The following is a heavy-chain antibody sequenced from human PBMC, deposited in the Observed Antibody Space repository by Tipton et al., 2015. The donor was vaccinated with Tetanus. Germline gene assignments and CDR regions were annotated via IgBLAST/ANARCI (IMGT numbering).Heavy chain of an antibody. J-gene: IGHJ4*02. CDR3: ARALGKYSSGWYGGY. D-gene: IGHD6-19*01. CDR2: ISSSSDYI. V-gene: IGHV3-21*01. Sequence: SLRLSCAASAFTFSDSPMNWVRQASGEGLEWVSSISSSSDYISYGASVKGRFTISRDNAKNSLYLQMNSLRAEDTAVYYCARALGKYSSGWYGGYWGQGTLVTVSS. CDR1: AFTFSDSP.